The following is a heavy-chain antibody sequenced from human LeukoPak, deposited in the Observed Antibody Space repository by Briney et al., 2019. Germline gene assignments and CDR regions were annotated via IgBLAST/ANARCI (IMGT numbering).Heavy chain of an antibody. V-gene: IGHV4-59*01. CDR3: ARSHQRGGDSSGYYIATFDY. CDR2: IYYSRST. Sequence: SETLSLTCAVYGGSFSGYYWSWIRQPPGKGLEWIGYIYYSRSTNYNPSLKSRVTISVDTSKNQFSLKLSSVTAADTAVYYCARSHQRGGDSSGYYIATFDYWGQGTLVTVSS. CDR1: GGSFSGYY. D-gene: IGHD3-22*01. J-gene: IGHJ4*02.